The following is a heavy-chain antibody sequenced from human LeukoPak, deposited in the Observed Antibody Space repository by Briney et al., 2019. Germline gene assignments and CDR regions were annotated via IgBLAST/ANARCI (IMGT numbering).Heavy chain of an antibody. J-gene: IGHJ4*02. D-gene: IGHD3-22*01. CDR1: GFSLSTSGMC. CDR2: IDWDDDK. V-gene: IGHV2-70*01. CDR3: ARSSKSYYDSSGYLPHFDY. Sequence: SGPTLVNPTQTLTLTCTFSGFSLSTSGMCVSYIRHPPGKALEWLAPIDWDDDKYYSTSLKTSLTISKDTSKNQVVLTMTNMDPVDTATYYCARSSKSYYDSSGYLPHFDYWGQGTLVTVSS.